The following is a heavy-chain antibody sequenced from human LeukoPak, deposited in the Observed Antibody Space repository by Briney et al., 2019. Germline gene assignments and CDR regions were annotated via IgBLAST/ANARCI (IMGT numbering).Heavy chain of an antibody. J-gene: IGHJ6*02. CDR2: IYYSGST. Sequence: PSETLSLTCSVSGGSISSYYWSWIRQPPGKGLEWIGYIYYSGSTNYNPSLKSRVTISVDTSKNQFSLKLSSVTAADTAVYYCARDNWNYGSSMDVWGQGPTVTVSS. D-gene: IGHD1-7*01. CDR3: ARDNWNYGSSMDV. V-gene: IGHV4-59*01. CDR1: GGSISSYY.